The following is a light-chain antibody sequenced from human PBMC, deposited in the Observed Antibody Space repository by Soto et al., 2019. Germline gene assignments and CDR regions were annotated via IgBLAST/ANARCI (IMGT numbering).Light chain of an antibody. CDR3: QLYGCPPHT. V-gene: IGKV3-20*01. CDR1: QSVYNSY. J-gene: IGKJ2*01. Sequence: IGLTQSQGTLSFSPGERATLSCRASQSVYNSYLAWYQQKPGQAPRLLINGASNMATCIPDRFSGSGSWTDFTLTISRLEPEDFAVYYCQLYGCPPHTFSQGTKLEMK. CDR2: GAS.